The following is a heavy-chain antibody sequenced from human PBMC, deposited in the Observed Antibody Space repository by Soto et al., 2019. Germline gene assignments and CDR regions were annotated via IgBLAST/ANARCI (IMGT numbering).Heavy chain of an antibody. D-gene: IGHD1-26*01. Sequence: SQTLSLTCAISGDSVSSSSVTWNWIRQSPSRGLEGLGRTYYRSKWYNDYAESVKSRITINPDTSKNQFSLHLNSVTPEDTAVYYCVRLIGNSWLDFWGQGTLVTAPQ. CDR2: TYYRSKWYN. CDR3: VRLIGNSWLDF. V-gene: IGHV6-1*01. CDR1: GDSVSSSSVT. J-gene: IGHJ5*01.